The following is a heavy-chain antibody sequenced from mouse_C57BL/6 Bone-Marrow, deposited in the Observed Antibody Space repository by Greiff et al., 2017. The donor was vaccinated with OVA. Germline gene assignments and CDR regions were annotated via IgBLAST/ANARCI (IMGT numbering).Heavy chain of an antibody. CDR3: TRSGWSLGYWYVDV. CDR2: IDPETGGT. CDR1: GYTFTDYE. J-gene: IGHJ1*03. V-gene: IGHV1-15*01. D-gene: IGHD2-3*01. Sequence: QVQLQQSGAELVRPGASVTLSCKASGYTFTDYEMHWVKQTPVHGLEWIGAIDPETGGTAYNQKFKGKAILTADKSSSTAYMELRSLTSEDSAVYYCTRSGWSLGYWYVDVWGTGTTVTVSS.